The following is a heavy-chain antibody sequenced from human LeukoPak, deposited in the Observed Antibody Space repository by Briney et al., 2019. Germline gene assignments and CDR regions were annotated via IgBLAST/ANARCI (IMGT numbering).Heavy chain of an antibody. Sequence: GGSLRLSCAASGFTFSSYAMHWVRQAPGKGLEWVAVISYDGSNKYYADSVKGRFTISRDNSKDTLYLQMNSLRAEDTAVYYCARDRVGATDYFDYWGQGTLVTVSS. V-gene: IGHV3-30-3*01. CDR2: ISYDGSNK. D-gene: IGHD1-26*01. CDR3: ARDRVGATDYFDY. J-gene: IGHJ4*02. CDR1: GFTFSSYA.